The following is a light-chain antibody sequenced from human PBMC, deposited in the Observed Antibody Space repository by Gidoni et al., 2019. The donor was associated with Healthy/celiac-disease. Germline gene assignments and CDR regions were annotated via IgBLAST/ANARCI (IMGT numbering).Light chain of an antibody. V-gene: IGKV3-11*01. CDR2: DAS. J-gene: IGKJ1*01. CDR1: QSVSSY. CDR3: QQRSNWPRGT. Sequence: ELVLTQSPATLSLSPGERATLSCIASQSVSSYLAWYQHKPGQAPRLLIYDASNRATGIPARFSGSGSGTDFTLTISSLEPEDFAVYYCQQRSNWPRGTFGQGTKVEIK.